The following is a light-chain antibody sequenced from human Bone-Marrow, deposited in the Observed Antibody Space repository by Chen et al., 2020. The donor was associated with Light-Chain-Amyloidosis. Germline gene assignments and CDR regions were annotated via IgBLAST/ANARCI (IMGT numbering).Light chain of an antibody. CDR2: NVS. V-gene: IGLV2-14*03. CDR1: SSDVGGYNY. CDR3: TSYTSSGTLYV. Sequence: QSALPHPASVSGPPGQSIAISCSGTSSDVGGYNYVSWYQQHPGKAPKLIIYNVSYRPSGVSNRFSGSKSDNTASLTISGLQAEDEADYYCTSYTSSGTLYVFGTGTKVTVL. J-gene: IGLJ1*01.